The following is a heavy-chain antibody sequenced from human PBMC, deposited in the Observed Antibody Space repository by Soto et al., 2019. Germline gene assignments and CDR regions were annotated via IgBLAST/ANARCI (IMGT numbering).Heavy chain of an antibody. Sequence: SETLSLTCTVSGGSISSSSYYWGWIRQPPGKGLEWIGGIYYSGSTYYNPSLKSRVTISVDTSKNQFSLKLSSVTAADTAVYYCARETRNWIARARGMDVWGQGTTVTVSS. V-gene: IGHV4-39*02. D-gene: IGHD2-2*03. CDR3: ARETRNWIARARGMDV. CDR1: GGSISSSSYY. J-gene: IGHJ6*02. CDR2: IYYSGST.